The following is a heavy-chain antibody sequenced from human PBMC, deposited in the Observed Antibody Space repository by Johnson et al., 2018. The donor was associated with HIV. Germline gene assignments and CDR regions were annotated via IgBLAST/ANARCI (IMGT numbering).Heavy chain of an antibody. CDR2: ISYDGSNK. D-gene: IGHD1-26*01. Sequence: QVQLVEPGGGVVQPARSLRLSCAASGFTFSSYSMHWVRQAPGTGLEWVAVISYDGSNKYYAASVKGRFTISRDNSKNTLYLQMNSLRAEDTAVYYCASGLGIVGATRSAFDIWGQGTMVTVSS. V-gene: IGHV3-30*04. J-gene: IGHJ3*02. CDR1: GFTFSSYS. CDR3: ASGLGIVGATRSAFDI.